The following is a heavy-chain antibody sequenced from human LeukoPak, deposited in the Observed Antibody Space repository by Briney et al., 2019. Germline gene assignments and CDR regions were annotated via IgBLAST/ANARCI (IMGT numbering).Heavy chain of an antibody. CDR1: GGSISRSRDY. J-gene: IGHJ4*02. Sequence: SEILSLTCSVSGGSISRSRDYWSWIRQPAGKGLEWIGRIYTSGSTDYNPSLKSRVTMSVDTSKNQFSPKLSSVTAADTAVYYCARGPPPDFDYWGQGTLVTVSS. CDR3: ARGPPPDFDY. CDR2: IYTSGST. V-gene: IGHV4-61*02.